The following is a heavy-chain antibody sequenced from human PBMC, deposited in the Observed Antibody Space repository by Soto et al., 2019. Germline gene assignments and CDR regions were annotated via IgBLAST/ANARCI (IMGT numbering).Heavy chain of an antibody. CDR2: LSGSGGGT. J-gene: IGHJ4*02. V-gene: IGHV3-23*01. CDR1: GFTFSSYA. CDR3: AKDWPRVSSGWYGPFDY. D-gene: IGHD6-19*01. Sequence: EVQLLESGGGLVQPGGSLRLSCAASGFTFSSYAMSWVRQAPGKWLEWVSGLSGSGGGTYADSVKGRFIISRDNSKKTLYLQMTSLRAEDTAVYYCAKDWPRVSSGWYGPFDYWCQGSLVTVSS.